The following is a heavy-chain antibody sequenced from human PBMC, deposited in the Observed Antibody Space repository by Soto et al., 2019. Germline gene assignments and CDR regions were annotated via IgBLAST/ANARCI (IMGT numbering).Heavy chain of an antibody. Sequence: GGSLRLSCAASGFTVSSNYMSWVRQAPGKGLEWVSVIYSGGSTYYADPVKGRFTISRDNSKNTLYLQMNSLRAKDTAVYYCARVPTTVPHLGYYGMDVWGQGTTVTVSS. V-gene: IGHV3-53*01. J-gene: IGHJ6*02. CDR3: ARVPTTVPHLGYYGMDV. CDR2: IYSGGST. CDR1: GFTVSSNY. D-gene: IGHD3-10*01.